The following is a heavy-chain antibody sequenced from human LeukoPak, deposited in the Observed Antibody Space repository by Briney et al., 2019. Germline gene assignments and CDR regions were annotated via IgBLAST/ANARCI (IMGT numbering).Heavy chain of an antibody. J-gene: IGHJ4*02. D-gene: IGHD3-10*01. Sequence: GASVKVSCKASGYTFSSYGITWVRQGPAQGLEWMGGISAYNGNTNYRQKLQGRVTMTTDTSTSTAYMDPRSLRSDDTAIYYCARDSPDGSGTYYNDSPDYWGQGTLVTVS. V-gene: IGHV1-18*01. CDR2: ISAYNGNT. CDR3: ARDSPDGSGTYYNDSPDY. CDR1: GYTFSSYG.